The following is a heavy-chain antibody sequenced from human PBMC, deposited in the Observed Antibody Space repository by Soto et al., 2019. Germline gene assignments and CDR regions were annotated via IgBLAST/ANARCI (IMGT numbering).Heavy chain of an antibody. CDR1: GFTFSSYA. CDR3: AKDALRYFDWLYSPAPFDY. J-gene: IGHJ4*02. V-gene: IGHV3-23*01. D-gene: IGHD3-9*01. Sequence: GGSLRLSCAASGFTFSSYAMSWVRQAPGKGLEWVSAISGSGGSTYYADSVKGRFTISRDNSKNTLYLQMNSLRAEDTAVYYCAKDALRYFDWLYSPAPFDYWGQGTLVTV. CDR2: ISGSGGST.